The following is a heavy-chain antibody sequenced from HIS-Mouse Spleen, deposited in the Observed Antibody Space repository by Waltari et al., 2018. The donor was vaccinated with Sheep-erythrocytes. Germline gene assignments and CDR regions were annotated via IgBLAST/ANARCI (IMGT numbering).Heavy chain of an antibody. CDR1: GFTFSSYW. Sequence: EVQLVESGGGLVQPGGSLRLPCAASGFTFSSYWMCGVRQAPGKGLGWVANIKQDGSGKYYLDSGKGRFTISRDNAKNSLYLQMNSPIEDTAVYYCASAVGYYDFWSGYSGWGYFDYWGQGTLVTGSS. D-gene: IGHD3-3*01. J-gene: IGHJ4*02. CDR2: IKQDGSGK. V-gene: IGHV3-7*01. CDR3: ASAVGYYDFWSGYSGWGYFDY.